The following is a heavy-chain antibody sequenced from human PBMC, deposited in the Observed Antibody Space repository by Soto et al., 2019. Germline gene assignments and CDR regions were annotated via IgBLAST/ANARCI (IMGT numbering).Heavy chain of an antibody. V-gene: IGHV5-51*01. D-gene: IGHD3-3*01. CDR2: IYPGDSDT. J-gene: IGHJ5*02. CDR1: GYSFTSYW. Sequence: GEALKISCKGSGYSFTSYWIGWVRQMPGKGLEWMGIIYPGDSDTRYSPSFQGQVTISADKSISTAYLQWSSLKASDTAMYYCASRLYDFWSGSPNWIDLSGQGTLVTVSS. CDR3: ASRLYDFWSGSPNWIDL.